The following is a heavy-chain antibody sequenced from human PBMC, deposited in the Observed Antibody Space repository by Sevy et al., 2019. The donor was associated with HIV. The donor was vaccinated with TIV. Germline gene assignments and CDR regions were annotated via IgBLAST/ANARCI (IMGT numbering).Heavy chain of an antibody. CDR3: VTVPEDRSGNDYVDHFHYYMDV. D-gene: IGHD4-17*01. Sequence: GGSLRLSCSASGFSFSTYAMNWVRQAPGKGLEYVAAIGSNGVHTYYGDSVKGRFSISRDNSKNTLYLHMSSLRVEDTAVYFCVTVPEDRSGNDYVDHFHYYMDVWGKGTKVTVSS. J-gene: IGHJ6*03. CDR2: IGSNGVHT. V-gene: IGHV3-64D*06. CDR1: GFSFSTYA.